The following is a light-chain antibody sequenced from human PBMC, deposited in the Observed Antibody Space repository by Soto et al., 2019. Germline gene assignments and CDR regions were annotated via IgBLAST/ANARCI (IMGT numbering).Light chain of an antibody. J-gene: IGLJ1*01. Sequence: QSALTQPASVSGSPGQSITISCTGTSSDVGRYNYVSWYQHHPGKAPKLIFYDVSNRPSGVSERFSVSKSGYTASLTISGLQAEDEADYYCNSYTTSGTYVFGTGTKLTVL. CDR2: DVS. CDR1: SSDVGRYNY. V-gene: IGLV2-14*03. CDR3: NSYTTSGTYV.